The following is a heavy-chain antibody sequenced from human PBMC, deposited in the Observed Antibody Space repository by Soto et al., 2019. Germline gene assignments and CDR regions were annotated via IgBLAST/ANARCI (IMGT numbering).Heavy chain of an antibody. CDR1: GFNFSNHW. CDR3: ARESGDWPLNWFDP. V-gene: IGHV3-74*01. CDR2: ITSDGKSK. D-gene: IGHD2-21*02. J-gene: IGHJ5*02. Sequence: GGSLRLSCAASGFNFSNHWMHWVRQRPGEGLVWVSRITSDGKSKAYAESVKGRFAISRDNAKNTLYLQMNGLTAEDTAVYYCARESGDWPLNWFDPWGLGTLVTVSS.